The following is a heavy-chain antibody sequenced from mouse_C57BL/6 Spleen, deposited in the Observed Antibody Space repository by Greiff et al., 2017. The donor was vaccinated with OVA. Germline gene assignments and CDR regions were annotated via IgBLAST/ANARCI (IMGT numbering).Heavy chain of an antibody. Sequence: EVQLQQSGPELVKPGASVKISCKASGYTFTDYYMNWVKQSHGKSLEWIGDINPNNGGTSYNQKFKGKATLTVDKSSSTAYMELRSLTSEDSAVYYCATYDYDEAMDYWGQGTSVTVSS. V-gene: IGHV1-26*01. D-gene: IGHD2-4*01. CDR1: GYTFTDYY. J-gene: IGHJ4*01. CDR3: ATYDYDEAMDY. CDR2: INPNNGGT.